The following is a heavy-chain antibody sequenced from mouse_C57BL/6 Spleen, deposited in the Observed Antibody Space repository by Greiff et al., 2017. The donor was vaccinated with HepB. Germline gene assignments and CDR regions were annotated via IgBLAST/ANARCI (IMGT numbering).Heavy chain of an antibody. Sequence: VQLQQSGAELVKPGASVKLSCKASGYTFTEYTIHWVKQRSGQGLEWIGWFYPGSGSIKYNEKFKDKATLTADKSSSTVYMELSRLTSEDSAVYFCARHEAYYGSSYVWYFDVWGTGTTVTVSS. CDR3: ARHEAYYGSSYVWYFDV. CDR2: FYPGSGSI. CDR1: GYTFTEYT. J-gene: IGHJ1*03. D-gene: IGHD1-1*01. V-gene: IGHV1-62-2*01.